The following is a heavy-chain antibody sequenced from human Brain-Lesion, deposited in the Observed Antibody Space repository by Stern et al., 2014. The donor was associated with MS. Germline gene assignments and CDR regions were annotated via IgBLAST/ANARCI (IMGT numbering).Heavy chain of an antibody. CDR1: GGSISSSNW. Sequence: VQLLESGTGLVKPSGTLSLTCAVSGGSISSSNWWSWVRQSPGKGLEWIGEIYHSGGTKYSPSFESRVIISVDKSKNQFSRKLSYVTAADTAVYYCARELPDLNAFDIWGQGTMVTVSS. CDR3: ARELPDLNAFDI. J-gene: IGHJ3*02. CDR2: IYHSGGT. D-gene: IGHD1-14*01. V-gene: IGHV4-4*02.